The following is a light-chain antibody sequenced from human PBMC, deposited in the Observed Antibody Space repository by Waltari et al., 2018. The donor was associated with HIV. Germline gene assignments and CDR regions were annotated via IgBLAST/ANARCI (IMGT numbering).Light chain of an antibody. CDR1: SSEVGGYNY. Sequence: QSALTQPASVSGSPGQSITISCTGTSSEVGGYNYVSWYQQHPGKAPKLMIYEVSNRPSGFSNRFSGSKSGNTASLTISGLQAEDEADYYCSSYTSSSTLVVFGGGTKLTVL. V-gene: IGLV2-14*01. J-gene: IGLJ3*02. CDR2: EVS. CDR3: SSYTSSSTLVV.